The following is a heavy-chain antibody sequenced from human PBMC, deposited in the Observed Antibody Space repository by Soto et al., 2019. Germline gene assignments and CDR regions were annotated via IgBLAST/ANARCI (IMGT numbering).Heavy chain of an antibody. Sequence: SETLSLTCAVYGGSFSGYYWTWIRQPPGTGLEWIGEINHSGSTNYNPSLKSRVTISVDTSKNQFSLKLTSVTAADTAVYYSGGDSSGYYSPDVFDIWGQGTMVTVSS. CDR3: GGDSSGYYSPDVFDI. J-gene: IGHJ3*02. CDR1: GGSFSGYY. D-gene: IGHD3-22*01. CDR2: INHSGST. V-gene: IGHV4-34*01.